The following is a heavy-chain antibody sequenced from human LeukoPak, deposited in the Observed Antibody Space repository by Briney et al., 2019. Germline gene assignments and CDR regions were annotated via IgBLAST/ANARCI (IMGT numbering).Heavy chain of an antibody. V-gene: IGHV3-7*01. CDR2: IKQDGSEK. J-gene: IGHJ4*02. CDR3: ARVQGYYYASGSSYYFDY. CDR1: GFTFSCYW. D-gene: IGHD3-10*01. Sequence: GGSLRLSCAASGFTFSCYWMSWVRQAPGKGLEWVANIKQDGSEKYYVDSVKGRFTISRDNAKNSLYLQMNSLRAEDTAVHYCARVQGYYYASGSSYYFDYWGQGTLVTVSS.